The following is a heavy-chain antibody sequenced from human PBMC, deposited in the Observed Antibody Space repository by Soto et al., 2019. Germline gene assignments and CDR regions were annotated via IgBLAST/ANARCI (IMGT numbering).Heavy chain of an antibody. J-gene: IGHJ4*02. CDR1: GGTFSSYA. CDR2: IIPIFGTG. Sequence: QVQLVQSGAEVKKPGSSVKVSCKASGGTFSSYAISWVRQAPGQGLEWKGGIIPIFGTGNYAQKFQGSVMSTANESTSRAYMELSRLRSEDTAVYYCAGAEEQLDSIPFDYLGQGTLVTVSS. CDR3: AGAEEQLDSIPFDY. V-gene: IGHV1-69*01. D-gene: IGHD6-6*01.